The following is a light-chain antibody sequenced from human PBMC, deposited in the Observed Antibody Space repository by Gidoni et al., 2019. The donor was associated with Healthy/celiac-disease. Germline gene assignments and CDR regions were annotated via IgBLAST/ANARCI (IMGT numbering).Light chain of an antibody. CDR1: NLGDKY. J-gene: IGLJ2*01. Sequence: YELTQPPSVCVSPGQTASITCSGDNLGDKYACWYQQKPGQSPVLVIYQDSKRPSGIPERFSGSNSGNTATLTISGTQAMDEADYYCQAWDSSTAWVFGGGTKLTVL. V-gene: IGLV3-1*01. CDR3: QAWDSSTAWV. CDR2: QDS.